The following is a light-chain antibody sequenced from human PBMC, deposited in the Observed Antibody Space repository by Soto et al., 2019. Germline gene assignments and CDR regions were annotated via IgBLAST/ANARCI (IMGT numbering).Light chain of an antibody. CDR3: AAWDDSLGCYV. J-gene: IGLJ1*01. Sequence: QSVLTQPPSASGTPGQKVTISCSGSSSNIGDNYVYWHQQLPGTAPKLLIYRNNQRPSGVPDRFSGSKSGTSASLAIRGLRSEDEADYYCAAWDDSLGCYVFGPWTKVTVL. CDR1: SSNIGDNY. CDR2: RNN. V-gene: IGLV1-47*01.